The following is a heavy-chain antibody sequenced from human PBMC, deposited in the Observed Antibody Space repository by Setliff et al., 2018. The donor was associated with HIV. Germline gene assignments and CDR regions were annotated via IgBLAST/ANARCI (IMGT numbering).Heavy chain of an antibody. CDR2: IYPGDSDT. Sequence: PGESLKISCKASGYSFTTFWIAWVRQMPGKGLEWMGIIYPGDSDTRYSPSFQGQVTISADKSISTAYLQWSSLKASDTAMYYCARLALGIHYHYMDVWGKGTMVTVSS. J-gene: IGHJ6*03. CDR1: GYSFTTFW. V-gene: IGHV5-51*01. CDR3: ARLALGIHYHYMDV. D-gene: IGHD7-27*01.